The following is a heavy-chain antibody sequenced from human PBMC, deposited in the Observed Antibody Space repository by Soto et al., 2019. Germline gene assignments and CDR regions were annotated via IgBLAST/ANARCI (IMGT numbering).Heavy chain of an antibody. CDR3: ASPYSDVDSGSFDY. D-gene: IGHD4-17*01. CDR1: GFTFSDYY. CDR2: ISSSGSTI. J-gene: IGHJ4*02. Sequence: GGSLRLSCAASGFTFSDYYMSWIRQAPGKGLEWVSHISSSGSTIYYADSVKGRFTISRDNAKNSLYLQMNSLRAEDTAVYYCASPYSDVDSGSFDYWGQGTLVTVSS. V-gene: IGHV3-11*01.